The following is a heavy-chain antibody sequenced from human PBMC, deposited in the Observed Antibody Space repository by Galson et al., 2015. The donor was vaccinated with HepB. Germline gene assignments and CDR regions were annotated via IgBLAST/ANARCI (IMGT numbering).Heavy chain of an antibody. CDR1: GFTVSSNY. CDR2: IYSGGST. V-gene: IGHV3-66*02. J-gene: IGHJ4*02. CDR3: ASAPSSGWYDY. Sequence: SLRLSCAASGFTVSSNYMSWVRQAPGKGLEWVSVIYSGGSTYYADSVKGRFTISRDNSKNTLYLQMNSLRAEDTAVYYCASAPSSGWYDYWGQGTLVTVSS. D-gene: IGHD6-19*01.